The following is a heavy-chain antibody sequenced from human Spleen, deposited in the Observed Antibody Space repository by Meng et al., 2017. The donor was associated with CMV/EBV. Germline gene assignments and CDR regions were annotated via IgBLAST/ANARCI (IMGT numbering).Heavy chain of an antibody. Sequence: SVKVSCKSSGATFSTSVFTWVRQAPGQGLEWMGGIIPIFGTANYAQKFQGRVTITTDESTSTAYMELSSLRSEDTAVYYCARQRRRIVGATGAFDYWGQGTLVTVSS. CDR2: IIPIFGTA. CDR1: GATFSTSV. CDR3: ARQRRRIVGATGAFDY. V-gene: IGHV1-69*05. D-gene: IGHD1-26*01. J-gene: IGHJ4*02.